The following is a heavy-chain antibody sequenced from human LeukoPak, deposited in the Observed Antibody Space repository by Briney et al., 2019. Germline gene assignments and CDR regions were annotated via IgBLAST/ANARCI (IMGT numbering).Heavy chain of an antibody. CDR3: AKDELVISPNWFDP. J-gene: IGHJ5*02. D-gene: IGHD3-9*01. CDR1: GGTFSSYA. Sequence: SCKASGGTFSSYAMHWVRQAPGKGLEWVAVISYDGSNKYYADSVKGRFTISRDNSKNTLYLQMNSLRAEDTAVYYCAKDELVISPNWFDPWGQGTLVTVSS. CDR2: ISYDGSNK. V-gene: IGHV3-30-3*02.